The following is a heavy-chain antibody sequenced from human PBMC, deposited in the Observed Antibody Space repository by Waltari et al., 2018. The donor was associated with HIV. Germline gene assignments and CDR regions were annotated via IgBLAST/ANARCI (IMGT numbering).Heavy chain of an antibody. CDR3: ARGEGGYTYGYNWLDL. J-gene: IGHJ5*02. D-gene: IGHD1-26*01. CDR2: IWYDGSKK. V-gene: IGHV3-33*01. Sequence: QVQVVESGGSLVQPGWSRSLSCAASGFSLSSYGMHWVRQAPGKGLGWVALIWYDGSKKYYGDSVKGRFTIFSDKSKNTVFLQMTRLRVEDTATYYCARGEGGYTYGYNWLDLWGQGTVVTVSS. CDR1: GFSLSSYG.